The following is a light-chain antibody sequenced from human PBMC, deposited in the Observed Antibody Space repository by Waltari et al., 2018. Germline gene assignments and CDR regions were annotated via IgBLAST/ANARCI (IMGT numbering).Light chain of an antibody. CDR2: QDS. Sequence: SYELTQPPSVSVSPGQTASITCSGDKLGDKYACWYQQKPGQSPVLVIYQDSKRPSGIAERFAGANSGNTATLTISGTQAMDEADYYCQAWDSSTPVVFGGGTKLTVL. J-gene: IGLJ2*01. CDR1: KLGDKY. CDR3: QAWDSSTPVV. V-gene: IGLV3-1*01.